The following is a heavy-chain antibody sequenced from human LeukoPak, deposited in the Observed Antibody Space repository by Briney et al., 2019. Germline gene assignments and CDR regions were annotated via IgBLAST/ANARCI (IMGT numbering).Heavy chain of an antibody. D-gene: IGHD3-22*01. Sequence: GGSLRLSCAASGFTFRNYTMTWVRQAPGKGLEWVSAISGSGGSTYYADSVKGRFTISRDNSKNTLYLQMNSLRAEDTAVYYCAKVIGDSSGYYFDYWGQGTLVTVSS. V-gene: IGHV3-23*01. CDR2: ISGSGGST. CDR1: GFTFRNYT. J-gene: IGHJ4*02. CDR3: AKVIGDSSGYYFDY.